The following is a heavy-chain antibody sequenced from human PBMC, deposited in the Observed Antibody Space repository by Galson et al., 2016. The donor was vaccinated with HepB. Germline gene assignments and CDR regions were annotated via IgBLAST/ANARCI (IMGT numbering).Heavy chain of an antibody. Sequence: SLRLSCAASGFTFRTSAMGWVRQAPRKGLEWVSTINSSGGYIYYTDSVKGRFTISRDNSKNTMYLQMDSLRGDDTAVYYCAKEAGGLWFGVLSSHFDYWGQGTLGTVSS. CDR1: GFTFRTSA. J-gene: IGHJ4*02. V-gene: IGHV3-23*01. CDR2: INSSGGYI. D-gene: IGHD3-10*01. CDR3: AKEAGGLWFGVLSSHFDY.